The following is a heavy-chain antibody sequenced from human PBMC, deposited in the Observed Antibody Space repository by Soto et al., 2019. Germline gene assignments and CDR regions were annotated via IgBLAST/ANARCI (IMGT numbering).Heavy chain of an antibody. CDR1: GLSITDSEMG. V-gene: IGHV2-26*01. CDR2: IDSSGEK. CDR3: ARRHLAVAVSPWFDP. D-gene: IGHD6-19*01. J-gene: IGHJ5*02. Sequence: QVTLKESGPVLVKPTETLTLRCTVSGLSITDSEMGVSWIRQPPGKALEWLAHIDSSGEKSYRTFLKSRLTISKDTSKSQIVLIMTNMDPADTATYYCARRHLAVAVSPWFDPCGQGILVTVSS.